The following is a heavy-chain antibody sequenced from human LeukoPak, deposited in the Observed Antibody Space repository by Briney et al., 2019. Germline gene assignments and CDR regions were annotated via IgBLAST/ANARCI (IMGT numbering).Heavy chain of an antibody. CDR3: ARDLVTSIAGYFDY. V-gene: IGHV4-38-2*01. D-gene: IGHD2-21*02. CDR1: GYSISSGHY. J-gene: IGHJ4*02. CDR2: IYHSGST. Sequence: SETLSLTCAVSGYSISSGHYWGWIRQPPGKGLEWIASIYHSGSTYYNPSLKSRVTMSVDTSKNQLSLKLTSVTAADTAVYYCARDLVTSIAGYFDYWGQGTLVTVSS.